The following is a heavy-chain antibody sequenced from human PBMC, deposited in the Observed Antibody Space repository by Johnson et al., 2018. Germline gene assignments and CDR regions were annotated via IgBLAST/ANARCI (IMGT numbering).Heavy chain of an antibody. D-gene: IGHD1-1*01. CDR2: ISYDGSNK. J-gene: IGHJ6*02. V-gene: IGHV3-30*18. CDR3: AKAPRVEGYGMDV. CDR1: GFTFSSYG. Sequence: QVQLQESGGGVVQPGRSLRLSCAASGFTFSSYGMHWVRQAPGKGLEWVAVISYDGSNKYYADSVKGRFTISRDNSKNTLYLQMNSLRAEDTAVYYCAKAPRVEGYGMDVWGQGTTVTVSS.